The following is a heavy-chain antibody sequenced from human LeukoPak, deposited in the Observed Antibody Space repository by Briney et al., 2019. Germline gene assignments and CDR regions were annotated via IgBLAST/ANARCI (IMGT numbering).Heavy chain of an antibody. CDR1: GFTFSNAW. CDR3: ARDSIGYGYEEWS. J-gene: IGHJ5*02. D-gene: IGHD5-18*01. Sequence: GGSLRLSCAASGFTFSNAWMSWVRQAPGKGLEWVANIKQDGSENFYVDSVKGRFTISRDNAKNSLYLQMNSLRAEDTAVYYCARDSIGYGYEEWSWGQGTLVTVSS. CDR2: IKQDGSEN. V-gene: IGHV3-7*01.